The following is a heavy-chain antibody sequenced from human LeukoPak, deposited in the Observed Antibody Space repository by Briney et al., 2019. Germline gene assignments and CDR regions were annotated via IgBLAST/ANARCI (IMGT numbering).Heavy chain of an antibody. CDR3: AKGRYLGSYYFDY. CDR2: STLRGSGDTTFYGGTT. CDR1: GFTFSNYD. D-gene: IGHD7-27*01. Sequence: GGSLRLSCAASGFTFSNYDMSWVRQAPEKGLEWVSTLRGSGDTTFYGGTTFYADSVKGRFTISRDNSKNTLYLQMNSLTAEDTAVYYCAKGRYLGSYYFDYWGQGTLVTVSS. J-gene: IGHJ4*02. V-gene: IGHV3-30*18.